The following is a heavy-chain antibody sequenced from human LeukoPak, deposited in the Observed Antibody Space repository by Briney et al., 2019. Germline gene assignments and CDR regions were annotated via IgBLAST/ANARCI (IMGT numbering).Heavy chain of an antibody. CDR2: IKQDGSEK. D-gene: IGHD3-3*01. Sequence: PGGSLRLSCAASGFTFSSYWMSWVRQAPGKGLEWVANIKQDGSEKYYADSVRGRFTISRDNAKNSLYLQMNSLRAEDTAVYYCARGERTYYDFWSGRKGLYYFDYWGQGTLVTVSS. CDR3: ARGERTYYDFWSGRKGLYYFDY. V-gene: IGHV3-7*01. CDR1: GFTFSSYW. J-gene: IGHJ4*02.